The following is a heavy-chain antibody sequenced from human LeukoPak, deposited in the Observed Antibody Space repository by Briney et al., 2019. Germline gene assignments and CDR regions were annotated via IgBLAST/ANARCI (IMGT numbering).Heavy chain of an antibody. V-gene: IGHV3-21*01. CDR1: GFTFSSCS. CDR2: ISSSSSYI. D-gene: IGHD3-22*01. J-gene: IGHJ4*02. CDR3: ARVWDYDSSGYLDY. Sequence: PGGSLRLSCAASGFTFSSCSMNWVRQAPGKGLEWVSSISSSSSYIYYADSVKGRFTISRDNAKNSLYLQMNSLRAEDTAVYYCARVWDYDSSGYLDYWGQGTLVTVSS.